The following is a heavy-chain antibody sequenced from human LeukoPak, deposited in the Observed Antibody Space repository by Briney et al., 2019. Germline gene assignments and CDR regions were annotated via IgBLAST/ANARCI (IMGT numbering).Heavy chain of an antibody. V-gene: IGHV3-11*01. CDR1: GFTFSNHY. CDR3: ARLKAGN. J-gene: IGHJ4*02. CDR2: ISDRGDTI. Sequence: GGSLRLSCATSGFTFSNHYMSWIRQAPGKGLEWVSFISDRGDTIYYADSVKGRFTISRDNAKNSLSLQMNSLRVEDTAVYYCARLKAGNWGPGTLVTVSS.